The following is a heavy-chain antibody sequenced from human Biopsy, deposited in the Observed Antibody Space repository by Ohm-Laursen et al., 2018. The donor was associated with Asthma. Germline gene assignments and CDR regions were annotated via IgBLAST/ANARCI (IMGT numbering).Heavy chain of an antibody. CDR3: ARCQVGYSSGWSLLLKKIYYSGMDV. CDR2: IMTVFGTT. Sequence: SVKVSCNAPGGTFSNFAISWVRQAPGQGLEWLGGIMTVFGTTNYAQKFQCRATITADESTSTAYMEVTSLRSEDTAIYYCARCQVGYSSGWSLLLKKIYYSGMDVWAKGPRSPSP. D-gene: IGHD6-19*01. J-gene: IGHJ6*02. CDR1: GGTFSNFA. V-gene: IGHV1-69*01.